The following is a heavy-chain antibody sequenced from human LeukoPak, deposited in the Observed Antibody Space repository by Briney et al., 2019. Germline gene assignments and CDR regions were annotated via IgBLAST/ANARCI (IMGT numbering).Heavy chain of an antibody. D-gene: IGHD1-26*01. CDR3: AKGSFYYYYIDV. CDR1: GFTFRSYS. V-gene: IGHV3-48*01. CDR2: ISSTSGSK. Sequence: GGSLRLSCVTSGFTFRSYSMNWVRQAPGKGLEWISYISSTSGSKYYADSVKGRFTISRDNSKNTMYLQMSSLRAEDTAVYYCAKGSFYYYYIDVWGKGTTVTVSS. J-gene: IGHJ6*03.